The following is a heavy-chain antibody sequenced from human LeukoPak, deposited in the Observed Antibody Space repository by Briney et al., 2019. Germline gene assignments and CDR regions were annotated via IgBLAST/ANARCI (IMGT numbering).Heavy chain of an antibody. CDR1: GSIFSSYD. V-gene: IGHV3-30*02. D-gene: IGHD6-19*01. CDR2: IRYDGSSK. CDR3: AKVGYRSEWTGMDY. Sequence: PGGSLRLSCAVSGSIFSSYDMHWVRQAPGKGLEWVAFIRYDGSSKYYADSVKGRFTISRDNSKNTLYLQMNSLRGDDTAVYYCAKVGYRSEWTGMDYWGQGTLVTVSS. J-gene: IGHJ4*02.